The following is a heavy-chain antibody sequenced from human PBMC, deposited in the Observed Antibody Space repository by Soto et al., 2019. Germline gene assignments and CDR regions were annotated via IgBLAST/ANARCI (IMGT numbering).Heavy chain of an antibody. CDR2: IWYDGSNT. CDR3: VRGGGGSYCSGGSCFLDY. D-gene: IGHD2-15*01. CDR1: GFTFSYYG. V-gene: IGHV3-33*01. Sequence: QVQLVESGGGVVQPGRSLRLSCAASGFTFSYYGLHWVRQAPGKGLEWVAVIWYDGSNTYYADSVKGRFTISRDNTNNMLDMQVNSLRAEDTAVYYCVRGGGGSYCSGGSCFLDYWGQGALVTVSS. J-gene: IGHJ4*02.